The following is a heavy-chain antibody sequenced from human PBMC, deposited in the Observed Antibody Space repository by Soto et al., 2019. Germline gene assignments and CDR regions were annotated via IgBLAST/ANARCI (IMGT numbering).Heavy chain of an antibody. CDR3: ARDYPYCTGGSCPGY. V-gene: IGHV1-3*01. J-gene: IGHJ4*02. CDR2: INAANGNT. Sequence: QVQLVQSGAEVKKPGASVKVSCKASGYTFTNFVMHWVRQAPGDRLEWMGWINAANGNTKYSQKLQGSVIISMDPSASTAYMELSSLTSEDTAVYYCARDYPYCTGGSCPGYWGQGTLVIVSS. D-gene: IGHD2-15*01. CDR1: GYTFTNFV.